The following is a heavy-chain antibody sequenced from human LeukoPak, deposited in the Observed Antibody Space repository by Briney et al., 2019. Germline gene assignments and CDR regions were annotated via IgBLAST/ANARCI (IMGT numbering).Heavy chain of an antibody. Sequence: PGGSLRLSCAASGFTFSSYSMNWVRQAPGKGLEWVSYISSSSSTIYYADSVKGRFTISRDNSRNTLYLQMNSLRGEDTALYYCARYCSSASCYAFDIWGQGTMVTVSS. V-gene: IGHV3-48*01. J-gene: IGHJ3*02. D-gene: IGHD2-2*01. CDR3: ARYCSSASCYAFDI. CDR2: ISSSSSTI. CDR1: GFTFSSYS.